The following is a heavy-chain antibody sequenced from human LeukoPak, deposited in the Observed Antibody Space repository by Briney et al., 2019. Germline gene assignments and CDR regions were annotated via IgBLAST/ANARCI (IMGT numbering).Heavy chain of an antibody. Sequence: AGTLRLTCAAYGVTFSSYNMNWIRQAPGKGLEWVSSISNSSSYIYYAAPVKGRFTIARDNAKHSLYLQMNSLRAEDTAVYYCARESFGRRAWDYWGQGTLVTVSS. D-gene: IGHD3-10*01. CDR2: ISNSSSYI. V-gene: IGHV3-21*01. CDR3: ARESFGRRAWDY. J-gene: IGHJ4*02. CDR1: GVTFSSYN.